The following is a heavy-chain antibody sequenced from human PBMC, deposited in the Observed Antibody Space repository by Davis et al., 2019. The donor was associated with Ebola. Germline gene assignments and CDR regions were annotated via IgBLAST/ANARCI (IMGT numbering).Heavy chain of an antibody. J-gene: IGHJ4*02. CDR2: ISYDGSNK. CDR1: GFTFSSYG. CDR3: AKVTGSLGY. Sequence: GGSLRLSCAAPGFTFSSYGMHWVRQAPGKGLEWVAVISYDGSNKYYADSVKGRFTISRDNSKNTLYLQMNSLRAEDTAVYYCAKVTGSLGYWGQGTLVTVSS. V-gene: IGHV3-30*18. D-gene: IGHD6-13*01.